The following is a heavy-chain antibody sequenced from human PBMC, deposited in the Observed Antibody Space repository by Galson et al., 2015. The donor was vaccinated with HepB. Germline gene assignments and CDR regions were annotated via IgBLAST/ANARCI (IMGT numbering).Heavy chain of an antibody. Sequence: SVKVSCKASGYTFTSYAMNWVRQAPGQRLEWMGWIDAGNGNTKYSQKFQGRVTITTDTSASTAYMELSSLRSEDTAVYYCARVLSRGLGLNFWGQGTLVTVSS. CDR3: ARVLSRGLGLNF. J-gene: IGHJ1*01. CDR1: GYTFTSYA. CDR2: IDAGNGNT. V-gene: IGHV1-3*01. D-gene: IGHD6-19*01.